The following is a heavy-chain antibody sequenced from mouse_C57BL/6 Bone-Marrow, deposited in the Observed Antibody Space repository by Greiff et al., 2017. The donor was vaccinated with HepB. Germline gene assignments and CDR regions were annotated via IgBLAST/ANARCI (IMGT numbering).Heavy chain of an antibody. J-gene: IGHJ3*01. CDR1: GYTFTSYW. Sequence: QVQLQQPGAELVMPGASVKLSCKASGYTFTSYWMHWVKQRPGQGLEWIGEIDPSASYTNYNQKFKGKSTLTVDKSSSTAYMQLSSLTSEDSAVYYCARGGISCAYWGQGSLVTVSA. CDR2: IDPSASYT. CDR3: ARGGISCAY. V-gene: IGHV1-69*01.